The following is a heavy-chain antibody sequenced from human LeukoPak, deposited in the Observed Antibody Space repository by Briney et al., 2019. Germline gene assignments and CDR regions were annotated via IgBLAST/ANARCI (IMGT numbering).Heavy chain of an antibody. CDR3: ARKGTVAGTDFDY. J-gene: IGHJ4*02. CDR2: ISAYNGNT. V-gene: IGHV1-18*01. Sequence: ASVKVSCKASGYTFTSYGISWVRQAPGQGLEWMGWISAYNGNTNYAQKFQGRVTMTRNTSISTAYMELSSLRSEDTAVYYCARKGTVAGTDFDYWGQGTLVTVSS. D-gene: IGHD6-19*01. CDR1: GYTFTSYG.